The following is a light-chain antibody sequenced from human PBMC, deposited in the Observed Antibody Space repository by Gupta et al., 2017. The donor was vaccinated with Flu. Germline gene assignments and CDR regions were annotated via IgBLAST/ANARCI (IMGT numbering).Light chain of an antibody. CDR2: VGS. CDR3: KQAQPTPYT. Sequence: DIVMTQSPLSLSVSPGEQASISCTSSQSLLQTEGYDYLAWYLQNPGQSPHLLIYVGSRRASGVPDRFSGSGSGTNFTLKLSIVDAEDVGVYYCKQAQPTPYTFGQGTKLDIK. J-gene: IGKJ2*01. V-gene: IGKV2-28*01. CDR1: QSLLQTEGYDY.